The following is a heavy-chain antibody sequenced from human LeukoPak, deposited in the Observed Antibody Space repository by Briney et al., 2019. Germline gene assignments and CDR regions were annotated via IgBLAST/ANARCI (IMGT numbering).Heavy chain of an antibody. Sequence: PSETLSLTCTVSAGSISSSIYYWGWIRQPPGKGLEWIGSIYYSGSTYYNPSLKSRVTISVDTSKNQFSLKLSSVTAADTAVYYCAGLGAMIVVVEGAFDIWGQGTMVTVSS. CDR2: IYYSGST. CDR1: AGSISSSIYY. V-gene: IGHV4-39*07. CDR3: AGLGAMIVVVEGAFDI. J-gene: IGHJ3*02. D-gene: IGHD3-22*01.